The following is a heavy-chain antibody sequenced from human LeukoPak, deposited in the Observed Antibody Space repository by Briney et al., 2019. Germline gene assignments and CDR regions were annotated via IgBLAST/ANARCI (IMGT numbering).Heavy chain of an antibody. CDR2: IIPIFGTA. Sequence: SVKVSCKASGGTFITYAINWVRQAPGQGLEWMGGIIPIFGTANYAQKFQGRITITTDDSTSTAYMELSSLRSEDTAVYYCATYMLRDNWNVHTFDSWGQGTLVTVSS. D-gene: IGHD1-1*01. J-gene: IGHJ4*02. CDR1: GGTFITYA. V-gene: IGHV1-69*05. CDR3: ATYMLRDNWNVHTFDS.